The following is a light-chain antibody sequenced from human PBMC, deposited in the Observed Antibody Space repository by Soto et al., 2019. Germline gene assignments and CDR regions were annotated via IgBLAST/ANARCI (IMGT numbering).Light chain of an antibody. CDR2: GAS. J-gene: IGKJ3*01. Sequence: VITQSPATLSVSPGERATLSCRASQSLRSSLAWYQQKPGQAPRLLIYGASSRATGIPDRFSGSGSGTDFTLTISRLEPEDFAVYYCQQYTTSPFTFGPGTMDIK. CDR1: QSLRSS. CDR3: QQYTTSPFT. V-gene: IGKV3-20*01.